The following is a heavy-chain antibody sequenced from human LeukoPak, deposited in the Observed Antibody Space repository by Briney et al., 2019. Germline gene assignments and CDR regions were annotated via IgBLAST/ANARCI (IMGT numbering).Heavy chain of an antibody. J-gene: IGHJ5*02. CDR1: GYTFTSYY. CDR3: AREPDL. Sequence: GASVKVSCKASGYTFTSYYMHWVRQAPGQGLEWMGIINPSGGSTSYAQKFQGRVTMTRDTSKNQFSLKLSSVTAADTAVYYCAREPDLWGQGTLVTVSS. CDR2: INPSGGST. V-gene: IGHV1-46*01.